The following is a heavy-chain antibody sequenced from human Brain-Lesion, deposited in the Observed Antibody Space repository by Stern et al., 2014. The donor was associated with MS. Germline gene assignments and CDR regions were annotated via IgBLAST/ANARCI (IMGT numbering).Heavy chain of an antibody. Sequence: EVQLVESGGGLVQPGGSLRLSCAASGFTFSRYWMHWVRQAPGKGLVWVSRINPDGSITDHADSVKGRFTISRDNAKNTLYLQMNSLRAEDTAVYYCARDLRGPTDYWGQGTLVTVSS. CDR3: ARDLRGPTDY. V-gene: IGHV3-74*01. D-gene: IGHD4-17*01. CDR1: GFTFSRYW. CDR2: INPDGSIT. J-gene: IGHJ4*02.